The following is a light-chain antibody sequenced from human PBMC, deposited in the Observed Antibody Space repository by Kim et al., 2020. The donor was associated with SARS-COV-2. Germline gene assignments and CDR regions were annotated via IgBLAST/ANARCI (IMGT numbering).Light chain of an antibody. CDR3: NSRDSNDYVV. J-gene: IGLJ2*01. Sequence: SSELTQDPAVSVALGQTVRITCQGDSLRSYYATWYQQKPGQAPKVVIYGKDNRPSGVPDRFSVSSSGNTAYLTLTGTQAGDEADYYCNSRDSNDYVVFGG. V-gene: IGLV3-19*01. CDR1: SLRSYY. CDR2: GKD.